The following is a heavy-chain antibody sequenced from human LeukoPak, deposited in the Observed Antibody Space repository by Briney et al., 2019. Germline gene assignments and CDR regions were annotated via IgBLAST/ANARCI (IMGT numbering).Heavy chain of an antibody. Sequence: GGSLTLSCAASGFPFSSYAMSWVRQAPGKGLEWVSTLSGSGASTSYADSVKGRFTISRDNSKNTLYLQMNSLRAEDTARYYCAKQKGYCSGGSCYYSDYWGQGTLVTVSS. V-gene: IGHV3-23*01. CDR3: AKQKGYCSGGSCYYSDY. CDR1: GFPFSSYA. D-gene: IGHD2-15*01. CDR2: LSGSGAST. J-gene: IGHJ4*02.